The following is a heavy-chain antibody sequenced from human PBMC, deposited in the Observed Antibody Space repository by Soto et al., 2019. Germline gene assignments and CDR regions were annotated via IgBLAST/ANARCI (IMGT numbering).Heavy chain of an antibody. CDR1: GFTFSSYG. V-gene: IGHV3-33*01. J-gene: IGHJ3*02. CDR3: ARFLMNHAFDI. CDR2: IWYDGSNK. Sequence: QVQLVESGEGVVQPGRSLRLSCAASGFTFSSYGMHWVRQAPGKGLEWVAVIWYDGSNKYYADSVKGRFTISRDNSKNTLYLQMNSLRAEDTAVYYCARFLMNHAFDIWGQGTMVTVSS. D-gene: IGHD3-16*01.